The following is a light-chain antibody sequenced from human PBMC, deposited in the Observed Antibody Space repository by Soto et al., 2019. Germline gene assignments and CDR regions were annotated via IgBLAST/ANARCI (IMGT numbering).Light chain of an antibody. Sequence: EIVLSQSPGTLSLSPGERATLSCRASQGISTSYVAWYQQRPGLAPSLLIHTTSSRATGVPDRVSGSGAGADFTITISILEPEDVGVYYCQQYGSSVTFGGGTKVEI. CDR3: QQYGSSVT. CDR1: QGISTSY. CDR2: TTS. V-gene: IGKV3-20*01. J-gene: IGKJ4*01.